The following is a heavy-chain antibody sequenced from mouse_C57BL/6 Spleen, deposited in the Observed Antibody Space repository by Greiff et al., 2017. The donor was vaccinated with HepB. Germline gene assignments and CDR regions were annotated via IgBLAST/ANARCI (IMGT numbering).Heavy chain of an antibody. CDR1: GYTFTSYW. Sequence: QVQLKQPGTELVKPGASVKLSCKASGYTFTSYWMHWVKQRPGQGLEWIGNINPSNGGTNYNEKFKSKATLTVDKSSSTAYMQLSSLTSEDSAVYYCARGGITTVVASREFAYWGQGTLVTVSA. CDR2: INPSNGGT. CDR3: ARGGITTVVASREFAY. J-gene: IGHJ3*01. V-gene: IGHV1-53*01. D-gene: IGHD1-1*01.